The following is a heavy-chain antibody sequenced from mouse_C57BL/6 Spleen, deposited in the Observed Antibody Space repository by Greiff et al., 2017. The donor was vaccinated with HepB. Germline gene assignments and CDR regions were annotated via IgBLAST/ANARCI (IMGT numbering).Heavy chain of an antibody. D-gene: IGHD3-2*02. CDR3: ARARGSGYFDY. Sequence: EVQLVESGGGLVKPGGSLKLSCAASGFTFSSYAMSWVRQTPEKRLEWVATISDGGSYTYYPDNVKGRFTISRDNAKNNLYLQMSHLKSEDTAMYYCARARGSGYFDYWGQGTTLTVSS. CDR1: GFTFSSYA. V-gene: IGHV5-4*01. CDR2: ISDGGSYT. J-gene: IGHJ2*01.